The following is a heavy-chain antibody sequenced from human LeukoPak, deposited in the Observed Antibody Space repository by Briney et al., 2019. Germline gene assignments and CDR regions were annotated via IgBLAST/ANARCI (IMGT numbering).Heavy chain of an antibody. D-gene: IGHD6-13*01. J-gene: IGHJ4*02. Sequence: SGPALVKPTQTLTLTCTFSGFSLSTGGLSVSWIRQPPGKALVWLARIDWDDDKYYSTSLKTRLTISKDTSKNQVVLTMTNMDPVDTATYYCARTLYSSSWYLTDYWGQGTLVTVSS. CDR2: IDWDDDK. CDR3: ARTLYSSSWYLTDY. V-gene: IGHV2-70*11. CDR1: GFSLSTGGLS.